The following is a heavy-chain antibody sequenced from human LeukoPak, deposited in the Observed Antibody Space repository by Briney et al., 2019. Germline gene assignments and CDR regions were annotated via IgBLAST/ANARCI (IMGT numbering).Heavy chain of an antibody. D-gene: IGHD1-14*01. J-gene: IGHJ4*01. CDR3: ARDLPSITEY. CDR2: INPNSGDT. Sequence: ASVKVSCKASGYTFTGHYMHWVRQAPGQGLEWMGWINPNSGDTNIAQKFQGRVTMTRDTSISTAYMELSRLRSDDTALYYCARDLPSITEYWGHGTLVTVSS. CDR1: GYTFTGHY. V-gene: IGHV1-2*02.